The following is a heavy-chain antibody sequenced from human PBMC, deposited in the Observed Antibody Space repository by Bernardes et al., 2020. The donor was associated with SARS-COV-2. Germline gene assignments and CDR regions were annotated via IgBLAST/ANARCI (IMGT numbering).Heavy chain of an antibody. J-gene: IGHJ4*02. CDR1: GFSVYNYG. CDR3: AKDYCGGDCDFFDY. CDR2: ISGSGDT. V-gene: IGHV3-23*01. D-gene: IGHD2-21*02. Sequence: GGSLRLSCEASGFSVYNYGMSWVRQAPGKGLEWVSVISGSGDTYYADSVKGRFTISRDTSKNIVFLQMNNLRAEDTAVYYCAKDYCGGDCDFFDYWGKGTVVTVPS.